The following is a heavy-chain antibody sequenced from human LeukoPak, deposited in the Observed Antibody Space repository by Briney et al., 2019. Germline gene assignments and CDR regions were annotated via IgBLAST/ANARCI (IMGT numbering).Heavy chain of an antibody. J-gene: IGHJ4*02. CDR2: ISYDGSNK. Sequence: RSLRLSCAASEFTFSRYGMHWVRQAPGKGLEWVAVISYDGSNKYYGDSVKGRFTISRDNSKNTLYLQMNSLRAEDTAVYYCAKDSYDFWSGYRSSGYFDYWGQGTLVTVSS. D-gene: IGHD3-3*01. CDR3: AKDSYDFWSGYRSSGYFDY. CDR1: EFTFSRYG. V-gene: IGHV3-30*18.